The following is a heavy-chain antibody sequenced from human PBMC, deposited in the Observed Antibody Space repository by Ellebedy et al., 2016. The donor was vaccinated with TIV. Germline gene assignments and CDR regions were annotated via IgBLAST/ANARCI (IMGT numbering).Heavy chain of an antibody. CDR3: ARAGVQIVAAPYYYHGMDV. J-gene: IGHJ6*02. CDR2: INTNTGFP. Sequence: AASVKVSCKVSGYSFSNYAMNWVRQAPGQGLEWMGGINTNTGFPTYAQDFRGRFVFSLDTSVSTAYLKISSLKAEDTAVYYCARAGVQIVAAPYYYHGMDVWGQGTTVTVSS. CDR1: GYSFSNYA. V-gene: IGHV7-4-1*02. D-gene: IGHD5-12*01.